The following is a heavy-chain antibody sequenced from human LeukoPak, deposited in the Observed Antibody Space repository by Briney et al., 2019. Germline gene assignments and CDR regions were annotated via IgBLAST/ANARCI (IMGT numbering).Heavy chain of an antibody. V-gene: IGHV3-74*01. CDR2: ISSDESST. CDR3: ARAPPYYDSSGYYYGGTAFDI. CDR1: GFTFSSYW. Sequence: PGGSLRLSCVVSGFTFSSYWMHWVRQAPGKGLVWVSRISSDESSTSSADSVKGRFTISRDNSKNTLYLQMNSLRAEDTAVYYCARAPPYYDSSGYYYGGTAFDIWGQGTMVTVSS. D-gene: IGHD3-22*01. J-gene: IGHJ3*02.